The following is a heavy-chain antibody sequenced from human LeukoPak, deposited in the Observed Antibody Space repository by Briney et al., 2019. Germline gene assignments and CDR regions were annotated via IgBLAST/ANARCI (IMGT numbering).Heavy chain of an antibody. CDR2: ISYDGSNK. CDR3: AKDDPITIFGVVILGYGMDV. V-gene: IGHV3-30*18. CDR1: GFTFSSYG. J-gene: IGHJ6*02. D-gene: IGHD3-3*01. Sequence: PGGSLRLSCAASGFTFSSYGMHWVRQAPGKGLEWVAVISYDGSNKYYADSVKGRFTISRDNSKNTPYLQMNSLRAEDTAVYYCAKDDPITIFGVVILGYGMDVWGQGTTVTVSS.